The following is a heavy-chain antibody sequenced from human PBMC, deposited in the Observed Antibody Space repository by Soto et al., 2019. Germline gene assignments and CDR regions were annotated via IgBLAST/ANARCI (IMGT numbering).Heavy chain of an antibody. V-gene: IGHV1-3*01. CDR3: ARSGYSSGWYHGYFDF. Sequence: QVQLVQSEAEVKKPGASVKVSCKASGYTFTNYGIHWVRQAPGQMLEGMGWINCGSGNPKYSQNLQGRFTISRDTSANTAYMELSSLRPEDTAGYYCARSGYSSGWYHGYFDFWGRGTLVTVST. CDR1: GYTFTNYG. CDR2: INCGSGNP. D-gene: IGHD6-19*01. J-gene: IGHJ2*01.